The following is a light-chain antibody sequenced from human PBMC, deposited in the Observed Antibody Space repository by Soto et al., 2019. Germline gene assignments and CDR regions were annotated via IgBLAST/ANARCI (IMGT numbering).Light chain of an antibody. CDR2: LEDSGNY. CDR1: SRHSSYI. J-gene: IGLJ3*02. Sequence: QLVLTHSSSASASLGSSVKLTCTLSSRHSSYIIAWHQQQPGKAPRYSMKLEDSGNYNKGSGVPDRFSGSSSGADRYLTISNLQSEDEADYYCETWDSNTRVFGGGTQLTVL. V-gene: IGLV4-60*03. CDR3: ETWDSNTRV.